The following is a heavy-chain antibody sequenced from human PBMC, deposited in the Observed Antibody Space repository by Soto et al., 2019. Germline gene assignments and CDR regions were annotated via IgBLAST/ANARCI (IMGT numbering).Heavy chain of an antibody. CDR2: INHSGST. CDR1: GGSFSGYY. J-gene: IGHJ4*02. D-gene: IGHD2-15*01. CDR3: AREGVYCSGGSCYSGGFDFDY. V-gene: IGHV4-34*01. Sequence: QVQLQQWGAGLLKPSETLSLTSAAYGGSFSGYYWSWIRRPPGKGLEWIGEINHSGSTNYTRSLKSRVTISVDTSKNQFSRKLSSVTAADAAVYYCAREGVYCSGGSCYSGGFDFDYWGQGTLVTVSS.